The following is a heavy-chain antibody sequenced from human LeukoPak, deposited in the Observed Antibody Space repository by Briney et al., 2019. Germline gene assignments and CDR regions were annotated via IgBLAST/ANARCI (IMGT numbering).Heavy chain of an antibody. V-gene: IGHV4-38-2*02. Sequence: PSETLSLTCTVSGYSISSGYYWGWIRQPPGKGLEGIGRIYHSGSTYYNPSLKSRVTISVDTSKNQFSLKLSSVTAADTAVYYCARDDYYGSGSYYWGQGTLVTVSS. CDR3: ARDDYYGSGSYY. J-gene: IGHJ4*02. CDR1: GYSISSGYY. D-gene: IGHD3-10*01. CDR2: IYHSGST.